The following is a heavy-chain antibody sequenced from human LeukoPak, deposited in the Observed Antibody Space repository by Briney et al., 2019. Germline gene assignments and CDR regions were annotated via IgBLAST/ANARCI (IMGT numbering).Heavy chain of an antibody. J-gene: IGHJ6*03. CDR2: IYSGGST. Sequence: GGSLRLSRAASGFTVSSNYMSWVRQAPGKGLEWVSVIYSGGSTYYADSVKGRFTISRDNSKNTLYLQMNSLRAEDTAVYYCARVDREAVAGESYYYYYYYMDVWGKGTTVTVSS. V-gene: IGHV3-53*01. D-gene: IGHD6-19*01. CDR1: GFTVSSNY. CDR3: ARVDREAVAGESYYYYYYYMDV.